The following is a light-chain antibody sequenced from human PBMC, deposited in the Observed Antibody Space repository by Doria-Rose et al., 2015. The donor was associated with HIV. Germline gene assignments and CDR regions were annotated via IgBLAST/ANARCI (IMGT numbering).Light chain of an antibody. V-gene: IGKV3-20*01. CDR1: QSFSSTY. CDR3: HQYGTSWT. J-gene: IGKJ1*01. CDR2: DGS. Sequence: DIVMTQSSGTLSLSPGERATLSCRASQSFSSTYLAWYHQKPGQAPSLLIYDGSTRATGIPDRFSASGSGTDFTLTINRLEPEDFALYYCHQYGTSWTFGQGTKVEI.